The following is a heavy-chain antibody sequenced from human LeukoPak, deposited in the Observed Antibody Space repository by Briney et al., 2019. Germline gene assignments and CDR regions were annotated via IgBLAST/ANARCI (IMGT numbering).Heavy chain of an antibody. V-gene: IGHV1-2*02. CDR1: GYSFTDYY. J-gene: IGHJ6*02. CDR2: INPNSGGT. D-gene: IGHD3-22*01. Sequence: ASVKVSCKASGYSFTDYYMHWVRQAPGQGLEWMGWINPNSGGTNYAQKFQGRVIMTRDTSISTAYMDLSRLRSDATAVYYCARDTVDSSGFPYGMDVWGQGTTVTVSS. CDR3: ARDTVDSSGFPYGMDV.